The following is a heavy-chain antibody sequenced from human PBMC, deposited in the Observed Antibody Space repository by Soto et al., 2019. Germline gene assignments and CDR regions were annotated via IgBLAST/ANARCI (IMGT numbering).Heavy chain of an antibody. Sequence: DEQLVESGGGLVQPGGSLRLSCAVSGFTFRRDWMNWVRQAPGKGLEWVAHTNQDGTQKYYVDSVKGRFTIFRDNTENSLYLQMNSRRVEDTAVYYCSGGVGDAVWGQGTLVTVSS. CDR1: GFTFRRDW. CDR3: SGGVGDAV. D-gene: IGHD1-26*01. V-gene: IGHV3-7*04. CDR2: TNQDGTQK. J-gene: IGHJ4*02.